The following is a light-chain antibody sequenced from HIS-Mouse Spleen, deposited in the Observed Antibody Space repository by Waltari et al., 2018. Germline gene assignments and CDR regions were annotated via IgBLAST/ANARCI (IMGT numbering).Light chain of an antibody. CDR2: RNN. CDR3: AAWDDSLSGPV. CDR1: SSNIGSNY. V-gene: IGLV1-47*01. J-gene: IGLJ3*02. Sequence: QSVLTQPPSASGTPGQRVTISCSGRSSNIGSNYVYWYQPLPGTAPKLLIYRNNQRPSGVADRFSGSKSGTSASLAISGLRSEDEADYYWAAWDDSLSGPVFGGGTKLTVL.